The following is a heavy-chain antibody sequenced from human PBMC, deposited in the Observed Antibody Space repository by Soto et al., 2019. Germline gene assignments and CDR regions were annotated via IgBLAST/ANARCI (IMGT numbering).Heavy chain of an antibody. CDR2: IIPSYDRT. Sequence: QVLLLQSGSKVKKAGSSVKVSCKASGDAFKSYAIHWVRQAPGQGLEYMGRIIPSYDRTKYAQKFQGRLTLTADMYTSTVYMELSSLRSEDTAVYYCARDPTNDYGDDTFDYWGQGTKVIVSS. J-gene: IGHJ4*02. V-gene: IGHV1-69*06. D-gene: IGHD4-17*01. CDR3: ARDPTNDYGDDTFDY. CDR1: GDAFKSYA.